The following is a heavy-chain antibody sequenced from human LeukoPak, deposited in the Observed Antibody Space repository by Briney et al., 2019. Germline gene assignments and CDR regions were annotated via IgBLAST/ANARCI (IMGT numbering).Heavy chain of an antibody. CDR1: GGSFSGYY. CDR2: INHSGST. Sequence: PSETLSLTCAVYGGSFSGYYWSWIRQPPGKGLEWIGEINHSGSTNYNPSLKSRVTISVDTSKNQFSLKLSSVTAADTAVYYCAREFRYCSGGSCLSSTFDPWGQGTLVTVSS. CDR3: AREFRYCSGGSCLSSTFDP. D-gene: IGHD2-15*01. V-gene: IGHV4-34*01. J-gene: IGHJ5*02.